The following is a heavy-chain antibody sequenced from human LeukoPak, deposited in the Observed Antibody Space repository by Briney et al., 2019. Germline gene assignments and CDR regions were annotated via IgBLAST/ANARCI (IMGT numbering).Heavy chain of an antibody. CDR2: ISYDGSNK. Sequence: GGSLRLSCVASGFTFSSYAMHWVRQAPGKGLEWVAVISYDGSNKYYADSVKGRFTISRDNSKNTLYLQMNSLRAEDTAVYYCARAPAGWLLIPDGYWGQGTLVTVSS. D-gene: IGHD5-12*01. V-gene: IGHV3-30-3*01. J-gene: IGHJ4*02. CDR1: GFTFSSYA. CDR3: ARAPAGWLLIPDGY.